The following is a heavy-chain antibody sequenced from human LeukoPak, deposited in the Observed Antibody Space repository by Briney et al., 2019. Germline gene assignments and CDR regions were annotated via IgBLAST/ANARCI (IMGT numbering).Heavy chain of an antibody. CDR1: GGSFSGYY. CDR3: ARMINDFWSGYLVDY. J-gene: IGHJ4*02. D-gene: IGHD3-3*01. CDR2: INHSGST. V-gene: IGHV4-34*01. Sequence: PSETLSLTCAVYGGSFSGYYWSWIRQPPGKGLEWIGEINHSGSTNYSPSLKSRVTISVDTSKNQFSLKLSSVTAADTAVYYCARMINDFWSGYLVDYWGQGTLVTVSS.